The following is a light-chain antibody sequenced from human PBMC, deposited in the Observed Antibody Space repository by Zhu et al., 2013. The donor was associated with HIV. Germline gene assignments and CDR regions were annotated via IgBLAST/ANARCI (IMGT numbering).Light chain of an antibody. CDR3: HQHYTVPFS. J-gene: IGKJ3*01. V-gene: IGKV4-1*01. Sequence: DIVMTQSPDSLAVSLGERATINCKSSQSVLYSSNNKNYLAWYQQKPGQPPKLLIYWASTRESGVPDRFSGSGSETDFTLTIDGLRPEDVAVYYXHQHYTVPFSFGPGTRVDI. CDR2: WAS. CDR1: QSVLYSSNNKNY.